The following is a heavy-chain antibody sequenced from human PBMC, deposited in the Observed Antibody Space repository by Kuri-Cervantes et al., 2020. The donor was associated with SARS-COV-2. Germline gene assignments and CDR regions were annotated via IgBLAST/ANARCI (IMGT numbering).Heavy chain of an antibody. D-gene: IGHD3-22*01. J-gene: IGHJ4*02. V-gene: IGHV3-21*01. CDR2: ISSSSSYI. CDR3: EKDQDYYDSSGQFDY. Sequence: GGSLRLSCAASGFTFSSYSMNWVRQAPGKWLEWVSSISSSSSYIYYADSVKGRFTISRDNAKNSLYLQMNSLRAEDPAVYYCEKDQDYYDSSGQFDYWGQGTLVTVSS. CDR1: GFTFSSYS.